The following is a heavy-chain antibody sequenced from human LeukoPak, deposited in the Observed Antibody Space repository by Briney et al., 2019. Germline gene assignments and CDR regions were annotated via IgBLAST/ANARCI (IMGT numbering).Heavy chain of an antibody. CDR1: GGSISSYY. Sequence: SETLSLTCTVSGGSISSYYWSWIRQPAGKGLEWIGRIYTSGSTNYNPSLKSRVTMSVDTSKNQFSLKLSSVTAADTAVYYCAREYSSGWYDPFDFDYWAREPWSPSPQ. J-gene: IGHJ4*02. CDR2: IYTSGST. D-gene: IGHD6-19*01. CDR3: AREYSSGWYDPFDFDY. V-gene: IGHV4-4*07.